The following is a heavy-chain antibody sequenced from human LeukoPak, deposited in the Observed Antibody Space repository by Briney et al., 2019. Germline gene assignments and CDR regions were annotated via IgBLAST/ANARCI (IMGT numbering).Heavy chain of an antibody. J-gene: IGHJ3*02. CDR1: GFTFSGSA. V-gene: IGHV3-73*01. Sequence: GGSLRLSCAASGFTFSGSAMHWVRQASGKGLEWVGRIRSKAHSYATAYAASVKGRFTISRDDSKNTAYLQMNSLKTEDTAVYYCTRHGGRDHYDSSEDAFDIWGQGTMVIVSS. D-gene: IGHD3-22*01. CDR2: IRSKAHSYAT. CDR3: TRHGGRDHYDSSEDAFDI.